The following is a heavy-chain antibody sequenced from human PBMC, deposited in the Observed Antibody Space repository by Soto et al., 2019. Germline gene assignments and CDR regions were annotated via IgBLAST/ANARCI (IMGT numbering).Heavy chain of an antibody. Sequence: PGGSLRLSCAASGFTFDDYTMHWVRQAPGKGLEWVSLISWDGGSTYYADSVKGRFTISRDNSKNSLYLQMNSLRTEDTALYYCAKDIPEGIAVAGALISWGQGTLVTVSS. V-gene: IGHV3-43*01. D-gene: IGHD6-19*01. CDR3: AKDIPEGIAVAGALIS. CDR2: ISWDGGST. CDR1: GFTFDDYT. J-gene: IGHJ5*02.